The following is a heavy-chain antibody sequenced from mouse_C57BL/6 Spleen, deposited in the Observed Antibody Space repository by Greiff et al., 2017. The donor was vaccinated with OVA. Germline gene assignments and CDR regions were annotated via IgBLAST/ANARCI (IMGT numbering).Heavy chain of an antibody. Sequence: VQLKESGGDLVKPGGSLKLSCAASGFTFSSYGMSWVRQTPDKRLEWVATISSGGSYTYYPDSVKGRFTISRDNAKNTLYLQMSSLKSEDTAMYYCARPPLYDYDEGAWFAYWGQGTLVTVSA. CDR3: ARPPLYDYDEGAWFAY. CDR2: ISSGGSYT. J-gene: IGHJ3*01. D-gene: IGHD2-4*01. CDR1: GFTFSSYG. V-gene: IGHV5-6*01.